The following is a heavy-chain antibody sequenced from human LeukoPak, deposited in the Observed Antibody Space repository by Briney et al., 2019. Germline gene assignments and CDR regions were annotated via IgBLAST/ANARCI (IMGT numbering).Heavy chain of an antibody. D-gene: IGHD2-8*01. CDR3: AGTNHGDYYYYYGMDV. CDR1: GGSISIYY. V-gene: IGHV4-59*01. CDR2: IYYSGST. Sequence: PSETLSLTCTVSGGSISIYYWSWIRRPPGKGLEWIGYIYYSGSTNYNPSLKSRVTISVDTFKNQFSLKLSSVTAADTAVYYCAGTNHGDYYYYYGMDVWGQGTTVTVSS. J-gene: IGHJ6*02.